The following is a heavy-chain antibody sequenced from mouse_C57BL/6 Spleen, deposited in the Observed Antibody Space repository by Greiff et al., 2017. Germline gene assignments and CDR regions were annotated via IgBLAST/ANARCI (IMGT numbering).Heavy chain of an antibody. V-gene: IGHV1-81*01. D-gene: IGHD1-1*01. J-gene: IGHJ2*01. CDR2: IYPRSGNT. Sequence: VQLQQSGAELARPGASVKLSCKASGYTFTSYGISWVKQRTGQGLEWIGEIYPRSGNTYYNEKFKGKATLTADKSSSTAYMELRSLTSEDSAVYFCASYCGSSNYFDYWGQGTTLTVSS. CDR1: GYTFTSYG. CDR3: ASYCGSSNYFDY.